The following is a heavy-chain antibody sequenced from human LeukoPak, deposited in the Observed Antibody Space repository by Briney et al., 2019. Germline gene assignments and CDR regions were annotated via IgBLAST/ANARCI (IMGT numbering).Heavy chain of an antibody. Sequence: GRSLRLSCAASGFTFSSYGMHWVRQAPGKGLEWVAVISYDGSNKYYADSVKGRFTISRDNSKNTLYLQMNSLRAEDTAVYYCARDRPRGYFDYWGQGTLVTVSS. V-gene: IGHV3-30*03. CDR3: ARDRPRGYFDY. D-gene: IGHD3-10*01. CDR2: ISYDGSNK. CDR1: GFTFSSYG. J-gene: IGHJ4*02.